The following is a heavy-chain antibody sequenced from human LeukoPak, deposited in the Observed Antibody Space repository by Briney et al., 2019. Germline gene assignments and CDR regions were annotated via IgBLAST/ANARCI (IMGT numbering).Heavy chain of an antibody. Sequence: PSETLSLTCTVSGDSSRSYYWSWIRQPPGKGLEWIGYIYDSGSFKYNPSLKSRVTMLVDTSKNQFSLRLSAVTAADTAVYYCARAPYSSAWVDSWGQGTLVTVSS. CDR1: GDSSRSYY. J-gene: IGHJ4*02. D-gene: IGHD6-19*01. CDR3: ARAPYSSAWVDS. V-gene: IGHV4-59*01. CDR2: IYDSGSF.